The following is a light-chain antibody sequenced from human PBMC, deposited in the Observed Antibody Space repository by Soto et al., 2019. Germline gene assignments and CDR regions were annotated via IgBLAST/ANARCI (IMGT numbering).Light chain of an antibody. J-gene: IGKJ4*01. V-gene: IGKV3-15*01. CDR2: GAS. CDR3: QQYDNWPLT. CDR1: QSVSSN. Sequence: EIVMTQSPATLPVSPGERATLSCRASQSVSSNLAWYQQKPGQAPRFLIYGASTRATGIPARFSGSGSGTEVTLTISSLQSEDFAVYYCQQYDNWPLTFGGGTKVEIK.